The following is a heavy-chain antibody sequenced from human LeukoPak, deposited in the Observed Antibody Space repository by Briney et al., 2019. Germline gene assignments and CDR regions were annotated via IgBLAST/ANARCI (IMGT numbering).Heavy chain of an antibody. CDR2: ISAYDGNT. CDR3: ARDVGDIVTIPAAISVP. J-gene: IGHJ5*02. D-gene: IGHD2-2*01. CDR1: GYTFSSYG. V-gene: IGHV1-18*01. Sequence: ASVKVSCKASGYTFSSYGISWVRQAPGQGLEWMGWISAYDGNTNYAQMVQGRVTMTTDTSTSTAYMEVRSLRSDDTAMYYCARDVGDIVTIPAAISVPWGQGTLVTVSS.